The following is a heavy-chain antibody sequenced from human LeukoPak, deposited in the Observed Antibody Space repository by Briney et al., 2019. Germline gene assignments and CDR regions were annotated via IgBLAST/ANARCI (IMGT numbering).Heavy chain of an antibody. CDR2: ISGSGGST. Sequence: SGGSLRLSCAAAGFPFSSYARSWVRQAPGKGLEWVSAISGSGGSTYYADSVKGRFTISRDNSKNTLYLQMNSLRAEDTAVYYCAKGVVPAAINWFDPWGQGTLVIVSS. V-gene: IGHV3-23*01. J-gene: IGHJ5*02. D-gene: IGHD2-2*01. CDR3: AKGVVPAAINWFDP. CDR1: GFPFSSYA.